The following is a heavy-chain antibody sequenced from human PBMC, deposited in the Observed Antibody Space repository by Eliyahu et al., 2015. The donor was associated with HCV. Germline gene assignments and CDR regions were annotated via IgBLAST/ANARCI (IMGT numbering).Heavy chain of an antibody. Sequence: QVQLVESGGGVVQPGRSLRLSCAASGFTFSSYGMXWVRQAPGKGLEWVAVIWYDGSNKYYADSVKGRFTISRDNSKNTLYLQMNSLRAEDTAVYYCARDGGSEGYFDYWGQGTLVTVSS. D-gene: IGHD1-26*01. J-gene: IGHJ4*02. V-gene: IGHV3-33*08. CDR1: GFTFSSYG. CDR3: ARDGGSEGYFDY. CDR2: IWYDGSNK.